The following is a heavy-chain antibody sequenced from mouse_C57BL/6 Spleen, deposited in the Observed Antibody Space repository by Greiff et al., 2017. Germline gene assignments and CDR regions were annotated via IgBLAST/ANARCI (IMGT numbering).Heavy chain of an antibody. V-gene: IGHV1-53*01. CDR2: INPSNGGT. Sequence: QVQLQQPGTELVKPGASVKLSCKASGYTFTSYWMHWVKQRPGQGLEWIGNINPSNGGTNYNEKFKSKATLTVDKSSSTAYMQLSSLTSEYSAVYYCASSSPVSYYAMDYWGQGTSVTVSS. CDR1: GYTFTSYW. D-gene: IGHD6-2*01. CDR3: ASSSPVSYYAMDY. J-gene: IGHJ4*01.